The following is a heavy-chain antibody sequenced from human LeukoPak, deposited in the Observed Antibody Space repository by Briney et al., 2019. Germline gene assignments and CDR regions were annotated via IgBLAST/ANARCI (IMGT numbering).Heavy chain of an antibody. J-gene: IGHJ6*03. D-gene: IGHD3-3*01. Sequence: ASVKVSCKASGYTFTSYGISWVRQAPGQGLEWMGWISAYNGNTNYAQKLQGRVTMTTDTSTSTAYMELRSLRSDDTAVYYCAREREYYDFWSGYYAYMDVWGKGTTVTVSS. CDR3: AREREYYDFWSGYYAYMDV. CDR2: ISAYNGNT. CDR1: GYTFTSYG. V-gene: IGHV1-18*01.